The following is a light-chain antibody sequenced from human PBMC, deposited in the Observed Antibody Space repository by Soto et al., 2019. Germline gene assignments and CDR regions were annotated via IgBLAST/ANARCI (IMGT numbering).Light chain of an antibody. CDR2: LSSDGSH. Sequence: QLVLTQSPSASASLGASVKLTCTLSSGHSTYAIAWHQQQPEKGPRYLMRLSSDGSHIKGDGIPDRFSGSSSGTERYLTISSLQSEDEADYYCQTWNTDYVLFGGGTKLTVL. CDR3: QTWNTDYVL. CDR1: SGHSTYA. V-gene: IGLV4-69*01. J-gene: IGLJ2*01.